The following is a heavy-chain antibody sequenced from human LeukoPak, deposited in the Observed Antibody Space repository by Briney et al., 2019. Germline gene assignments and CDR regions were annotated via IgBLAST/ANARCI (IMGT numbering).Heavy chain of an antibody. V-gene: IGHV4-4*07. J-gene: IGHJ3*02. CDR2: IFSGST. D-gene: IGHD3-16*02. CDR1: GASISSYY. CDR3: ARSDTFGGIIVYAFDI. Sequence: RPSEALSLTCTVSGASISSYYWSWIRQPAGKGLEWIGRIFSGSTTYNPSLESRVAMSLDTSKNQISLKVSSVTAADTAVYYCARSDTFGGIIVYAFDIWGQGTMVTVSS.